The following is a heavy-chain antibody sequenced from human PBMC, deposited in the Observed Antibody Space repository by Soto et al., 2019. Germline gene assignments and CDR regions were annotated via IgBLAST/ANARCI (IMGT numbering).Heavy chain of an antibody. J-gene: IGHJ4*02. CDR1: GYTFTSYY. D-gene: IGHD3-10*01. CDR3: ARLATPYYYGSGSYLNEGDY. CDR2: INPSGGST. V-gene: IGHV1-46*03. Sequence: ASVKVSCKASGYTFTSYYIHWVRQAPGQGLEWMGIINPSGGSTSYAQKFQGRVTMTRDTSTTTVYMDLSSLRSEDTAVYYCARLATPYYYGSGSYLNEGDYWGQGTLVTVSS.